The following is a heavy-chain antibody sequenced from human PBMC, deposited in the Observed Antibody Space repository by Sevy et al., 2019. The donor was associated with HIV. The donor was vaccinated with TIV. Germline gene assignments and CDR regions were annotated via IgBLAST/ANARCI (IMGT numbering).Heavy chain of an antibody. V-gene: IGHV3-23*01. Sequence: GGSLRLSCAASGFTFISYAMGWVRQAPGKGLEWVSGISGSGGLTYYADSVKGRFSISRDNSKNTLYLQMNSLRADDTAVYYCAKGSVAARVGNYFDLWGQGALVTVSS. CDR3: AKGSVAARVGNYFDL. J-gene: IGHJ4*02. CDR2: ISGSGGLT. D-gene: IGHD6-19*01. CDR1: GFTFISYA.